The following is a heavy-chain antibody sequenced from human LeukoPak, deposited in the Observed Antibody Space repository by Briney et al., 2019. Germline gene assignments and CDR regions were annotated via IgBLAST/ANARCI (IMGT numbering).Heavy chain of an antibody. CDR1: GYTFTSYG. CDR3: ARDPSEDGMDV. J-gene: IGHJ6*02. Sequence: GASVKVSCKASGYTFTSYGISWVRQAPGQGLEWMGRIIPILGIANYAQKFQGRVTITADKSTSTAYMELSSLRSEDTAVYYCARDPSEDGMDVWGQGTTVTVSS. CDR2: IIPILGIA. V-gene: IGHV1-69*04.